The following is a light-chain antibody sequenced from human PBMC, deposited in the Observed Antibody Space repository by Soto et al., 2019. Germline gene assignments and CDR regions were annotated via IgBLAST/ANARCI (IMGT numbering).Light chain of an antibody. J-gene: IGKJ2*01. CDR2: GSA. V-gene: IGKV1-39*01. CDR1: PNIDRY. CDR3: QQSYSAPYT. Sequence: DIQMTQSPSSLSASVGDRVSISCRTSPNIDRYLNWYQQKPGKAPQVLISGSASFHSGVPSRFSGSGSGTEFTLSISSLQPEDFANYCCQQSYSAPYTFGQGTRLEI.